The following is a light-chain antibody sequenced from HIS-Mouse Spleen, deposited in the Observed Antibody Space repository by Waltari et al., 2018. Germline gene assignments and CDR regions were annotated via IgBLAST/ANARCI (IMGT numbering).Light chain of an antibody. CDR3: AAWDDSLSGVV. V-gene: IGLV1-47*01. J-gene: IGLJ2*01. CDR2: RNN. Sequence: QSVLTQPPSASGTPGQRATISCSGSSSNIGSNYVYWYQQLPGTAPKLLIYRNNQRPSGVPARFSGSKSGTSTSLAISGLRSEDEADYYCAAWDDSLSGVVFGGGTKLTVL. CDR1: SSNIGSNY.